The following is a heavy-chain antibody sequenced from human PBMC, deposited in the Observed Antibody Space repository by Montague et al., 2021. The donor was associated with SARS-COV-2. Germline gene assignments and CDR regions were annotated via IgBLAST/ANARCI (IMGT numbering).Heavy chain of an antibody. D-gene: IGHD6-19*01. J-gene: IGHJ4*02. Sequence: SETLSLTCTVSGGSIRSTTFYWGWIRQSPGKGLEWIGYIYVGDTTYYNPSLKSRVAISLDTPNNQFSLKITSLIVADTAIYYCVTPGKTAVAGQFDYWGPGILVTVSS. CDR2: IYVGDTT. CDR3: VTPGKTAVAGQFDY. CDR1: GGSIRSTTFY. V-gene: IGHV4-39*07.